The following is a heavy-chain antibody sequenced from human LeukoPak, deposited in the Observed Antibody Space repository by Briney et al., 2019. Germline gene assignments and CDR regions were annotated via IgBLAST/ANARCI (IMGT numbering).Heavy chain of an antibody. J-gene: IGHJ4*02. V-gene: IGHV3-21*01. CDR2: ISSSSRYI. Sequence: GGSLRLSCAASGFTFSSYSMNWVRQAPGRGLEWVSFISSSSRYIYYADSVKGRFTISRNNAKNSLDLQMNSLRAEDTAVYYCAREADYVWGSYRPYYLDYWGQGTLVTVSS. CDR1: GFTFSSYS. D-gene: IGHD3-16*02. CDR3: AREADYVWGSYRPYYLDY.